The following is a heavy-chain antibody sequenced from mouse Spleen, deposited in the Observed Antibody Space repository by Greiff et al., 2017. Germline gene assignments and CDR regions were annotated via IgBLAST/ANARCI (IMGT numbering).Heavy chain of an antibody. CDR2: INPSTGYT. V-gene: IGHV1-7*01. CDR3: ARAYYYGSSYWFAY. D-gene: IGHD1-1*01. Sequence: QVQLKQSGAELAKPGASVKMSCKASGYTFTSYWMHWVKQRPGQGLEWIGYINPSTGYTEYNQKFKDKATLTADKSSSTAYMQLSSLTSEDSAVYYCARAYYYGSSYWFAYWGQGTLVTVSA. CDR1: GYTFTSYW. J-gene: IGHJ3*01.